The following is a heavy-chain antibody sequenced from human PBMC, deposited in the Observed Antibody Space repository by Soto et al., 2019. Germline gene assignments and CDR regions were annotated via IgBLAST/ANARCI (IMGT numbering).Heavy chain of an antibody. D-gene: IGHD1-26*01. CDR3: ARYVGGSYSPIGY. J-gene: IGHJ4*02. Sequence: QLQLQEAGPGLVKPSETLSLTCTVSGGSISSNNKYWGWIRQPPGKGLEWIGSIYYSGSTYYNPSLKSRVTISVDTSKNQFSLKLSSVTAADTALYYCARYVGGSYSPIGYWGQGTLVSVSS. CDR1: GGSISSNNKY. CDR2: IYYSGST. V-gene: IGHV4-39*01.